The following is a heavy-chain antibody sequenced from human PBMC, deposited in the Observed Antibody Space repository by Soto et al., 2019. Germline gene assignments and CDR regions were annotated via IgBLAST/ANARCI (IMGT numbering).Heavy chain of an antibody. Sequence: GGSLRLSCAASGFTFSNAWMSWVRQAPGKGLEWVGRIKSKTDGGTTDYAAPVKGRFTISRDDSKNTLYLQMNSLRTEDTAVYYCTTWCFMITFGGAPYDAFDIWGQGTMVTVSS. D-gene: IGHD3-16*01. V-gene: IGHV3-15*01. CDR1: GFTFSNAW. CDR2: IKSKTDGGTT. CDR3: TTWCFMITFGGAPYDAFDI. J-gene: IGHJ3*02.